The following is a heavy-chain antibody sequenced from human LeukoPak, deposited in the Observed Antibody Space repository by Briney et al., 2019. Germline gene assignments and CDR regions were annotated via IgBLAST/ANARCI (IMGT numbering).Heavy chain of an antibody. J-gene: IGHJ4*02. CDR2: IYPADSDT. Sequence: GESLKISCKVSGYTFTTYWIGWVRQMPGKGLEWMGIIYPADSDTRYSPSFQGQVTISVDKSITTAYLQWSSLKASDTAIYYCARFYDSSGYPAFDYWGQGTLVTVSS. V-gene: IGHV5-51*01. CDR3: ARFYDSSGYPAFDY. D-gene: IGHD3-22*01. CDR1: GYTFTTYW.